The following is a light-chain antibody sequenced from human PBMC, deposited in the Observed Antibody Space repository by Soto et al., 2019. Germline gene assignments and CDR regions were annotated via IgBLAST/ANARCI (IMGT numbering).Light chain of an antibody. J-gene: IGKJ5*01. V-gene: IGKV1-39*01. Sequence: DIQMTQSPSSLSASVGDRVTITCRASQSIASYLNWYQQKPGKAPRLLISAASSLQSGVPSRLSGGGSGTEFPLTISSLQPEDFATYYCQQSHSTPFTFGQGTRLEIK. CDR2: AAS. CDR1: QSIASY. CDR3: QQSHSTPFT.